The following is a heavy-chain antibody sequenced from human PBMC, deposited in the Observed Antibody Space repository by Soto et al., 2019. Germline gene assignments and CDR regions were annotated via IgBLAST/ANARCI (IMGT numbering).Heavy chain of an antibody. CDR2: INLSSGGT. CDR3: ARDYGDYRFDY. D-gene: IGHD4-17*01. CDR1: GYTFTGYY. V-gene: IGHV1-2*02. Sequence: GASVKVSCKGSGYTFTGYYVHWVRQAPGQGLEWMGWINLSSGGTNYAQKFQGRVTMTRNTSISTAYMELSSLRSEDTAVYYCARDYGDYRFDYWGQGTLVTVSS. J-gene: IGHJ4*02.